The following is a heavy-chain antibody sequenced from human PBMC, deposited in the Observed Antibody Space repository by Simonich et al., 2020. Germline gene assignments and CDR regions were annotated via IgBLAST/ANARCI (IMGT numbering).Heavy chain of an antibody. CDR1: GYTLTELS. V-gene: IGHV1-24*01. Sequence: QVQLVQSGAEVKKPGASVKVSCKVSGYTLTELSMHWVRQAPGKGLEWIGCLYPENGETSNAQKCQGRVTMNENTSTDTAYMELSSLRSEDTAVYYCATRNTMGSGSYYYYYYGMDVWGQGTTVTVSS. J-gene: IGHJ6*02. CDR3: ATRNTMGSGSYYYYYYGMDV. CDR2: LYPENGET. D-gene: IGHD3-10*01.